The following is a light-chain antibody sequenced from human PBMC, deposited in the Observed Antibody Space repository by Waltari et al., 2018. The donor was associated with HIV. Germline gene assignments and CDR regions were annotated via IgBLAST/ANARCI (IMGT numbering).Light chain of an antibody. Sequence: EIVLTQSPATLSLSPGERATLSCRASQSVIRYLAWYKQKPGQAHRVLIYDASNRATGIPARFSGSGSGTDFTLTISSLEPEDFAVYYCQQRSNWPLTFGGGTKVEIK. CDR2: DAS. V-gene: IGKV3-11*01. CDR1: QSVIRY. CDR3: QQRSNWPLT. J-gene: IGKJ4*01.